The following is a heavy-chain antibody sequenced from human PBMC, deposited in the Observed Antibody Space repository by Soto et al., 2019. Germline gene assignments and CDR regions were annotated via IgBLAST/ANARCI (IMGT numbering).Heavy chain of an antibody. J-gene: IGHJ5*02. CDR2: ISSSGSTI. CDR1: GFTFSSYE. V-gene: IGHV3-48*03. D-gene: IGHD4-17*01. CDR3: AREPALLVYGAPGPDWFDP. Sequence: PGGSLRLSCAASGFTFSSYEMNWVRQAPGKGLEWVSYISSSGSTIYYADSVKGRFTISRDNAKNSLYLQMNSLRAEDTAVYYCAREPALLVYGAPGPDWFDPWGQGTLVTVSS.